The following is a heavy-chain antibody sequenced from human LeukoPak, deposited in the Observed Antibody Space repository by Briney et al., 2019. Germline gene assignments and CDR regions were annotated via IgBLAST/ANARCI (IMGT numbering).Heavy chain of an antibody. CDR3: ARERIAVAGTLSLFYYYYYLDV. J-gene: IGHJ6*03. D-gene: IGHD6-19*01. Sequence: PSETLSLTCTVSGGSISSYSWSWIRQPAGKGLECIGRIYTSGGSNHDPSLKSRVTMSVDTSKNQFSLKLSSVTAADTAVYYCARERIAVAGTLSLFYYYYYLDVWGKGTTVTVSS. CDR2: IYTSGGS. CDR1: GGSISSYS. V-gene: IGHV4-4*07.